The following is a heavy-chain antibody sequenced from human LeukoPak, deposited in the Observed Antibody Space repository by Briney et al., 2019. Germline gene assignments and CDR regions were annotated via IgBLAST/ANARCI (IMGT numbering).Heavy chain of an antibody. CDR2: ISYDGSNK. D-gene: IGHD5-12*01. Sequence: GGSLRLSCAASGFTFSSYAMHWVRQAPGKGLEWVAVISYDGSNKYYADSVKGRFTISRDNSKNTLYLQMNSLRAEDTAVYYCARDLWDIVATGPLDYWGQGTLVTVSS. CDR1: GFTFSSYA. J-gene: IGHJ4*02. CDR3: ARDLWDIVATGPLDY. V-gene: IGHV3-30-3*01.